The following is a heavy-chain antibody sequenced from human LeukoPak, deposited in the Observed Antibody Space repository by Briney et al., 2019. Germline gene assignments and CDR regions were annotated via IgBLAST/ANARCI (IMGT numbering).Heavy chain of an antibody. Sequence: GGSLRLSCAASGFTFSSYSMNWVRQAPGKGPEWVSSISSSSSYIYYADSVKGRFTISRDNAKNSLYLQMNSLRAEDTAVYYCARAGGNHYFDYWGQGTLVTVSS. CDR1: GFTFSSYS. V-gene: IGHV3-21*01. J-gene: IGHJ4*02. D-gene: IGHD3-16*01. CDR2: ISSSSSYI. CDR3: ARAGGNHYFDY.